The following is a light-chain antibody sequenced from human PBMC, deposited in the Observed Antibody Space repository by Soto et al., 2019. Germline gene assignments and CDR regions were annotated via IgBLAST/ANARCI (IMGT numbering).Light chain of an antibody. CDR1: QTVHNN. V-gene: IGKV3D-15*01. J-gene: IGKJ5*01. CDR2: GIS. CDR3: QQYTNWPIT. Sequence: EVVMTQSPATLSVSPGETVTLSCRASQTVHNNYVAWYQQRPGQTPRLIIYGISARATGIPARFSGSGSGTDFTLTINGLQSEDFAVYYCQQYTNWPITFGQVTRLDIK.